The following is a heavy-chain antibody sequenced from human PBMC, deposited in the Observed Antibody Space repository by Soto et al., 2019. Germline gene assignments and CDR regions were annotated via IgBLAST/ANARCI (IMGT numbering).Heavy chain of an antibody. CDR3: ARDIIYCGGDRYEDTFDI. D-gene: IGHD2-21*02. J-gene: IGHJ3*02. Sequence: QVQLVQSGVEVKKPGASVKVSCKASGYTFTSYGVSWVRQAPGQGLEWMGWISAYKGETNYAQKLRGRVTMTTDTATKTVYMERRSLRSDGTAVYYCARDIIYCGGDRYEDTFDIWGQGTMVTVSS. V-gene: IGHV1-18*01. CDR1: GYTFTSYG. CDR2: ISAYKGET.